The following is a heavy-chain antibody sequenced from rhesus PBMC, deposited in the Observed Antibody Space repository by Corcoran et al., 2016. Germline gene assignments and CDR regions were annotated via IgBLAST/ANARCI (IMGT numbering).Heavy chain of an antibody. CDR3: TRSAAASFYGLDS. D-gene: IGHD6-25*01. J-gene: IGHJ6*01. Sequence: DVQLVESGGGLVEPGGSLRLSCVASGFTFSSYEMHWVSQAPGKGLEWVSVISESGGAIYYADSLKGRFTISRDNAKNSLFLQMNSLRAEDTAVYYCTRSAAASFYGLDSWGQGVVVTVSS. V-gene: IGHV3-100*02. CDR1: GFTFSSYE. CDR2: ISESGGAI.